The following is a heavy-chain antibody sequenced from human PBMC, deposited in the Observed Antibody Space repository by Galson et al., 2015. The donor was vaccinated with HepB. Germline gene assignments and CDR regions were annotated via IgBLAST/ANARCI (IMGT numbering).Heavy chain of an antibody. CDR3: TTSLGSSGWYYFDY. CDR2: IKSKTDGGTT. CDR1: GFTFSNAW. D-gene: IGHD6-19*01. V-gene: IGHV3-15*01. J-gene: IGHJ4*02. Sequence: SLRLSCAASGFTFSNAWMSWVRQAPGKGLEWVGRIKSKTDGGTTDYAAPVKGRFTISRDDSKNTLYLQMNSLKTEDTAVYYCTTSLGSSGWYYFDYWGQGTLVTVSS.